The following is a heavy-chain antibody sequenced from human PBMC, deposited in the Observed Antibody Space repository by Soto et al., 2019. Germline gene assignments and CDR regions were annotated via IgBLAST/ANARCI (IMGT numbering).Heavy chain of an antibody. Sequence: QVQLVESGGGLVKPGGSLRLSCAASGFTFSDHYMSWIRQTPGKGLEWVSYISSSGSTIYYADSVKGRFTISRDNAKNSLYLQMNSLRAEDTAVYYCAREGGYSSSWYRSLPNYYGMDVWGQGTTVTVSS. J-gene: IGHJ6*02. CDR2: ISSSGSTI. V-gene: IGHV3-11*04. D-gene: IGHD6-13*01. CDR1: GFTFSDHY. CDR3: AREGGYSSSWYRSLPNYYGMDV.